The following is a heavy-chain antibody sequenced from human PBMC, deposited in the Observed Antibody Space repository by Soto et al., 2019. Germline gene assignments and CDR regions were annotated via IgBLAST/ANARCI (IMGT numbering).Heavy chain of an antibody. V-gene: IGHV4-59*01. CDR1: GCSIGSYY. Sequence: SETLSLTCTVSGCSIGSYYWSWIRQPPGKGLEWIGYIYYSGSTNYNPSLKSRVTISVDTSKNQFSLKLSSVTAADTAVYYCARDKLTGLFDYWGQGTLVTVAS. J-gene: IGHJ4*02. CDR3: ARDKLTGLFDY. D-gene: IGHD2-8*02. CDR2: IYYSGST.